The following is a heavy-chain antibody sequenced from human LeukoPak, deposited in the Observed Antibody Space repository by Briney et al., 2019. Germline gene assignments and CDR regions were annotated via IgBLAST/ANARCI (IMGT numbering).Heavy chain of an antibody. D-gene: IGHD3-10*01. CDR3: ARTAMVRGPPGAFDI. Sequence: ASVKVSCKASGYTVTGYYMHWVRQAPGQGLEWMGWINPNSGGTNYAQKFQGRVTMTRDTSISTAYMELSRLRSDDTAVYYCARTAMVRGPPGAFDIWGQGTMVTVSS. J-gene: IGHJ3*02. CDR2: INPNSGGT. CDR1: GYTVTGYY. V-gene: IGHV1-2*02.